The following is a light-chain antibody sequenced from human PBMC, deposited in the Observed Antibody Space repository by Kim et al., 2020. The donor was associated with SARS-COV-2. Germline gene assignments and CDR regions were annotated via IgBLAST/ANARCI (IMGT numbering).Light chain of an antibody. J-gene: IGLJ2*01. V-gene: IGLV3-1*01. CDR1: SLGNKY. CDR3: QVWESTTTV. Sequence: SVARRQKSSITCSGVSLGNKYVCWGQKKAGQAPVVVMYQDERRPSGIPERCSGSNSGNTAALTISGTQAMDEADYYCQVWESTTTVFGGGTQLTVL. CDR2: QDE.